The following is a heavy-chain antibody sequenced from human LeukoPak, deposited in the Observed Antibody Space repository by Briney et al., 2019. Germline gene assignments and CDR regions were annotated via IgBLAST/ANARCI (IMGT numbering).Heavy chain of an antibody. V-gene: IGHV4-30-4*01. Sequence: SETLSLTCTVSGGSISSGDYYWSWIRQPPGKGLEWIGYIYYSGSTYYNPSLKSRVTISADTSKNQFSLKLSSVTAADTAVYYCARGGARITMIVVVWGQGTLVTVSS. J-gene: IGHJ4*02. CDR2: IYYSGST. D-gene: IGHD3-22*01. CDR1: GGSISSGDYY. CDR3: ARGGARITMIVVV.